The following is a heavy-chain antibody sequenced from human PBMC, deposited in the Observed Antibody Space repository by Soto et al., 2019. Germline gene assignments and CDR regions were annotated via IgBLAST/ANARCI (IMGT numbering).Heavy chain of an antibody. CDR2: IIPILGIA. V-gene: IGHV1-69*02. CDR1: GGTFSSYT. CDR3: ASDSSITGGFDY. D-gene: IGHD2-21*01. Sequence: QVQLVQSRAEVKKPGSSVKVSCKASGGTFSSYTISWVRQAPGQGLEWMGRIIPILGIANYAQKFQGRVTSTADKSMSTAYMELSSLRSEDTAVYYCASDSSITGGFDYWGQGTLVTVSS. J-gene: IGHJ4*02.